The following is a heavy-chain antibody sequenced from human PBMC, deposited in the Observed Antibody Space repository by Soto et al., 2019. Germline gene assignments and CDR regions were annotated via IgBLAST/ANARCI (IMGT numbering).Heavy chain of an antibody. J-gene: IGHJ4*02. CDR3: ARALPGASGYYAHD. V-gene: IGHV1-69*01. CDR1: LVAVDINA. D-gene: IGHD3-3*01. CDR2: IIPIFGTA. Sequence: SAAATWQASLVAVDINASSWVRQALGQGLEWMGGIIPIFGTANYAQKFQGRVTITADESTSTAYMELSSLRSEDTAVEVCARALPGASGYYAHDWGQVTLVRCSS.